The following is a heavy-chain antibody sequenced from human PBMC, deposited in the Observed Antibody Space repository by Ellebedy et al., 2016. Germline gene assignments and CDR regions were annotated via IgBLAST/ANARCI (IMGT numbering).Heavy chain of an antibody. V-gene: IGHV3-30*19. Sequence: GGSLRLSXAASGFMLTNHGMHWVRQAPGKGLRWVAAISPDGSNEEYAESVRGRFTVSRDASKNTLYLQMSSLRLEDTAVYYCARDGRCPDPNCYSGLADYWGQGTLVTVSS. J-gene: IGHJ4*02. CDR3: ARDGRCPDPNCYSGLADY. D-gene: IGHD2-15*01. CDR1: GFMLTNHG. CDR2: ISPDGSNE.